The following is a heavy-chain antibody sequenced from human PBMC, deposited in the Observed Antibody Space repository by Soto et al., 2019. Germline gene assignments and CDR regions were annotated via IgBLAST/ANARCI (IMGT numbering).Heavy chain of an antibody. CDR1: GFTFSSYG. CDR2: ISYDGSNK. Sequence: GGSLRLSCAASGFTFSSYGMHWVRQAPGKGLEWVAVISYDGSNKYYADSVKGRFTISRDNSKNTLYLQMNSLRAEDTAVYYCAKDSESHLVPAVPPLDYWGQGTLVTVSS. CDR3: AKDSESHLVPAVPPLDY. J-gene: IGHJ4*02. D-gene: IGHD2-2*01. V-gene: IGHV3-30*18.